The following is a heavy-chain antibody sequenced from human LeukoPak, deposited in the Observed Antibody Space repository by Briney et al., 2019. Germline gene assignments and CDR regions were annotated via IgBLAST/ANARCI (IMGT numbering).Heavy chain of an antibody. D-gene: IGHD3-10*01. V-gene: IGHV1-3*03. Sequence: ASVKVSCKASGYTFTNYAMHWVRQAPGQRLEWMGWINTGNGNTKYSQEFQGRVTITRDTSANTAYMELSSLRSEDTAVYYCAASGFGFGELPSYFYYYMDVWGKGTTVTISS. CDR2: INTGNGNT. CDR1: GYTFTNYA. CDR3: AASGFGFGELPSYFYYYMDV. J-gene: IGHJ6*03.